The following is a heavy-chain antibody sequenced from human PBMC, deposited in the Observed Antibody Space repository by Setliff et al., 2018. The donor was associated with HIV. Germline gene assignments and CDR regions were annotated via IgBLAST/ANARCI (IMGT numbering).Heavy chain of an antibody. J-gene: IGHJ3*02. V-gene: IGHV3-74*01. Sequence: LRLSCAASGFIFSNYWMHWVRQAPGKGLVCVSRINSDGSSISYADSVKGRFTISRDNAKNTLYLQMNSLRGEDTAVYYCARHSDWYGNDAFDIWGQGTRVTVSS. D-gene: IGHD6-19*01. CDR1: GFIFSNYW. CDR3: ARHSDWYGNDAFDI. CDR2: INSDGSSI.